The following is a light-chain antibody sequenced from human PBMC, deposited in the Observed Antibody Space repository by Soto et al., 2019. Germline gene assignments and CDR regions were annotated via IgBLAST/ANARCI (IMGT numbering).Light chain of an antibody. J-gene: IGKJ4*01. Sequence: EIVVTQSPAALSLPPGERATIFCKTSQTISKYLVWYQQKPGQAPRLLINNASNRATGIPARFNGSGSGTDFTLTISSLEPEDVAVYYCQQWSNWPVTFGGGTKVEIK. CDR2: NAS. CDR3: QQWSNWPVT. CDR1: QTISKY. V-gene: IGKV3-11*01.